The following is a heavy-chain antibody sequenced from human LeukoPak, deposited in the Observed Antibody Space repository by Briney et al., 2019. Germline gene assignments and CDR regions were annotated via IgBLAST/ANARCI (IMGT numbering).Heavy chain of an antibody. J-gene: IGHJ4*02. CDR2: IKSKTNGGTT. CDR1: GFIFSNAW. D-gene: IGHD6-19*01. Sequence: GGSLRLSCAASGFIFSNAWMRWVRQAPGKGLEWVGRIKSKTNGGTTDYAAPVKGRFIISRDDSKNTLYLQMNSLKTEDAAVYYCPAEGGNPRRGWYLADYWGQGTLVTVSS. CDR3: PAEGGNPRRGWYLADY. V-gene: IGHV3-15*01.